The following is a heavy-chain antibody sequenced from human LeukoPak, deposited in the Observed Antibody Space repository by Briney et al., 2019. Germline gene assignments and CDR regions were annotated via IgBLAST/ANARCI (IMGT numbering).Heavy chain of an antibody. J-gene: IGHJ4*02. D-gene: IGHD6-13*01. CDR1: GASISGSNW. CDR3: ARGTIAAAGVWFDY. V-gene: IGHV4-4*02. Sequence: SGTLSLTCAVSGASISGSNWWSWARQPPGKGLEWIGEIFHAGINNYNPSLKSRVTMSVDTSKNQFSLKLSSVTAADTAVYYCARGTIAAAGVWFDYWGQGTLVTVSS. CDR2: IFHAGIN.